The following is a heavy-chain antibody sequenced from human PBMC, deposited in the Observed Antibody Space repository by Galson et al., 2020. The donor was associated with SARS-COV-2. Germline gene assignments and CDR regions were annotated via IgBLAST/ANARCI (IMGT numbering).Heavy chain of an antibody. CDR2: IDWDDDK. CDR3: ARLRGKPNRYYFDY. J-gene: IGHJ4*02. CDR1: GFSLSSSGMR. V-gene: IGHV2-70*04. Sequence: SGPTLLHPTQTLTLTCPFSGFSLSSSGMRVSWIRQPPGKALEWLARIDWDDDKFYSTSLKTRLTISKDTAKNQVVLTMTNMDPVDTASYYCARLRGKPNRYYFDYWGQGTLVTVSS. D-gene: IGHD1-26*01.